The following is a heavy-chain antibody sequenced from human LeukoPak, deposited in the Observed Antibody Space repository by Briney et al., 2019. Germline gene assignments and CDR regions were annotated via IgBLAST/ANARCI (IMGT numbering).Heavy chain of an antibody. J-gene: IGHJ4*02. CDR2: IYYSGST. CDR3: ARPGLRYSSSRYDY. D-gene: IGHD6-13*01. CDR1: GGSISSSSYY. Sequence: PSETLSLTCTVSGGSISSSSYYWGWIRQPPGKGLEWIGSIYYSGSTYYNPSLKSRVTISVDTSKNQFSLKLSSVTAADTAVYYCARPGLRYSSSRYDYWGQGTLVTVSS. V-gene: IGHV4-39*01.